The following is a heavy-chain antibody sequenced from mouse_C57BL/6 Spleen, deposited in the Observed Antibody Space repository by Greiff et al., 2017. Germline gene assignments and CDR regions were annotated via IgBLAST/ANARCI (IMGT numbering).Heavy chain of an antibody. CDR1: GYTFTSYW. D-gene: IGHD2-1*01. CDR3: AMGYYGKWRYFDD. CDR2: LHPSDSDT. Sequence: VQLQQSGAELVKPGASVKVSCKASGYTFTSYWMHWVKQRPGQGLEWIGRLHPSDSDTNYNQKFKGKATLTVDKSSSTAYMRLSSLTSEDSAVDYCAMGYYGKWRYFDDWGTGTTVTVSS. J-gene: IGHJ1*03. V-gene: IGHV1-74*01.